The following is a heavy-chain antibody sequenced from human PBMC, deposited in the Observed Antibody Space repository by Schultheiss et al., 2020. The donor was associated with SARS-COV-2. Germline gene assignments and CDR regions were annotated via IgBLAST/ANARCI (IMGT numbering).Heavy chain of an antibody. CDR1: GLTFSSYA. CDR2: ISYDGSNK. CDR3: GTWRGGHSYLDH. J-gene: IGHJ4*02. D-gene: IGHD3-3*01. Sequence: GGSLRLSSAASGLTFSSYAMHWVRQAPGKGLEWVAVISYDGSNKYYADSVKGRFTISRDNSKNTLYRQMNSLRSEDTAVYYCGTWRGGHSYLDHWGQGTQVTVAS. V-gene: IGHV3-30*14.